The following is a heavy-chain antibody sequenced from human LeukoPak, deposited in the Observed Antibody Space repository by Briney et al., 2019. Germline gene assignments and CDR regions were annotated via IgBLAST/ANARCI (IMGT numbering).Heavy chain of an antibody. D-gene: IGHD1-14*01. Sequence: GGSLRLSCAASGFTFSSYDMHWVRQATGKGLEWVSSIGTGDDTYYVGSVKGRFTIFRENAKNSLYLQMNSLRTGDTAVYYCARGAETGFDYWGQGILVTVSS. CDR3: ARGAETGFDY. CDR1: GFTFSSYD. J-gene: IGHJ4*02. V-gene: IGHV3-13*01. CDR2: IGTGDDT.